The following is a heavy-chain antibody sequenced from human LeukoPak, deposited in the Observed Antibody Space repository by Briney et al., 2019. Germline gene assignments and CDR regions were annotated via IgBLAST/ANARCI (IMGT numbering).Heavy chain of an antibody. CDR2: ISGDGGSA. CDR3: AKDWKISMIV. D-gene: IGHD3-22*01. V-gene: IGHV3-43*02. Sequence: QTGGSLRLSCAASGFTFDDYAMHWVRQAPGKGLEWVSLISGDGGSAFYADFVKGRFTISRDNSKNSLYLQMNSLRSEDTAFYYCAKDWKISMIVWGQGTLVTVSS. J-gene: IGHJ4*02. CDR1: GFTFDDYA.